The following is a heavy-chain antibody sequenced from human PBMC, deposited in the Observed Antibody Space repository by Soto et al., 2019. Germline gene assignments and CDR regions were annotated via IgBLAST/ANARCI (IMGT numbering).Heavy chain of an antibody. Sequence: VQLLESGGGLVQPGGSLRLSCAASGFTFSSYAMSWVRQAPGKGLEWVSAISGSGGSTYYADSVKGRFTISRDTSKNTLYLQMNSLRAEDTAVYYCAKDLYGDYGRFDYWGQGTLVTVSS. D-gene: IGHD4-17*01. CDR2: ISGSGGST. CDR3: AKDLYGDYGRFDY. CDR1: GFTFSSYA. V-gene: IGHV3-23*01. J-gene: IGHJ4*02.